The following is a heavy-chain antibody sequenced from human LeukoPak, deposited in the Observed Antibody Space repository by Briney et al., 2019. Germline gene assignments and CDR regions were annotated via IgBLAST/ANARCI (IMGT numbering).Heavy chain of an antibody. V-gene: IGHV3-64D*06. CDR3: VKSGSYYNEPYYFDY. Sequence: VQPGGSLRLSCSASGFTFSRYAMHWVRQAPGKGLEYVSGISSNGGSTYYADSVKGRFTISRDNSKNTLYLQMSGLRAEDTAVYYCVKSGSYYNEPYYFDYWGQGTLVTVSS. CDR1: GFTFSRYA. J-gene: IGHJ4*02. CDR2: ISSNGGST. D-gene: IGHD3-10*01.